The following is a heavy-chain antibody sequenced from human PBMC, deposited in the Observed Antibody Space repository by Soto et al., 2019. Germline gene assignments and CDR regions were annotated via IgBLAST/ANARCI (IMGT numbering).Heavy chain of an antibody. CDR3: AIVQSGSYALYYFDY. V-gene: IGHV4-59*01. Sequence: KTSETLSLTCTVSGGSISGYYWSWIRQPPGQGLEWIGYIYYSGSTNYNPSLKSRVTISVDTSKNQFSLKLSSVTAADTAVYYCAIVQSGSYALYYFDYWGQGTPVTVSS. CDR1: GGSISGYY. CDR2: IYYSGST. J-gene: IGHJ4*02. D-gene: IGHD1-26*01.